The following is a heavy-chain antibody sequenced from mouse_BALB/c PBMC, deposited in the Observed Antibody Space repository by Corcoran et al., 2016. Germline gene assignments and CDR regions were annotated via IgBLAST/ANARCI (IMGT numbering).Heavy chain of an antibody. CDR3: ARYGNYWYFDA. V-gene: IGHV1-18*01. CDR1: GYTFTEYT. D-gene: IGHD2-1*01. J-gene: IGHJ1*01. Sequence: EVQLQQSGPELVKPGASVKISCKTSGYTFTEYTMHWVKQSHGKSLEWIGDINPNYDSTSYNQKFKGKATLTVDKSSSTAYMELRSLTSEDTAVYYCARYGNYWYFDAWGAGTTVTVSS. CDR2: INPNYDST.